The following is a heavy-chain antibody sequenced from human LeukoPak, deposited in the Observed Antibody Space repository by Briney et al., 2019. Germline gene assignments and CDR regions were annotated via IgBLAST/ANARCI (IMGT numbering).Heavy chain of an antibody. CDR2: ISAYNGNT. CDR1: GYTFTSYG. D-gene: IGHD4-23*01. CDR3: ASAHLDYGGNSGGSGYFDY. Sequence: ASVKVSCKASGYTFTSYGISWVRQAPGQGLEWMGWISAYNGNTNYAQKLQGRVTMTTDTSTSTAYMELRSLRSDDTAVYYCASAHLDYGGNSGGSGYFDYWGQGTLVTVSS. V-gene: IGHV1-18*01. J-gene: IGHJ4*02.